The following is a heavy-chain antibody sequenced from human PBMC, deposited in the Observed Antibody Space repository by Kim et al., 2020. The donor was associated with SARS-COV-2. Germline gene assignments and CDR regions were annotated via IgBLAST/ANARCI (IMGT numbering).Heavy chain of an antibody. CDR3: AKDRISWAVAGTGHGDY. CDR1: GFTFSSYA. D-gene: IGHD6-19*01. V-gene: IGHV3-23*01. Sequence: GGSLRLSCAASGFTFSSYAMSWVRQAPGKGLEWVSAISGSGGSTYYADSVKGRFTISRDNSKNTLYLQMNSLRAEDTAVYYCAKDRISWAVAGTGHGDYWGQGTLVTVSS. J-gene: IGHJ4*02. CDR2: ISGSGGST.